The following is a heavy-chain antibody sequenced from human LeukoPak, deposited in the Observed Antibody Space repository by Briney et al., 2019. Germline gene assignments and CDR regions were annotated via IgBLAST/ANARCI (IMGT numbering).Heavy chain of an antibody. Sequence: GGSLRLSCAASGFTFSSYAMSWVRQAPGKGLGWVSGISGAGGSTYYADSVKGRFTISRDNSKDTLYLQMNSLRAEDTAIYYCVKLRTGTATNFDYWGQGTLVTVSS. CDR3: VKLRTGTATNFDY. CDR1: GFTFSSYA. CDR2: ISGAGGST. V-gene: IGHV3-23*01. J-gene: IGHJ4*02. D-gene: IGHD1-1*01.